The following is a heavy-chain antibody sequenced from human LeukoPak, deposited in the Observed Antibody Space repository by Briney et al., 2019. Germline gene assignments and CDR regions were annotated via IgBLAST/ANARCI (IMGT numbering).Heavy chain of an antibody. V-gene: IGHV1-2*02. J-gene: IGHJ5*02. D-gene: IGHD2-2*01. CDR1: GYTFTGYY. CDR3: ARGCSSTSCYGWFDP. CDR2: INPNSGGT. Sequence: ASVKVSCKASGYTFTGYYMHWVRQAPGQGLEWMGWINPNSGGTNYAQKFQGRVTMTRDTSISTAYRELSRLRSDDTAVYYCARGCSSTSCYGWFDPWGQGTLVTVSS.